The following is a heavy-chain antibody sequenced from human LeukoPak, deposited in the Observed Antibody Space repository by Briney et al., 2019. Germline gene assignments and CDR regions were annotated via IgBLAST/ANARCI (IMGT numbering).Heavy chain of an antibody. CDR3: ARISAYGDYYFDY. V-gene: IGHV2-70*01. Sequence: SGPTLVNPTQTLTLTCAFSGFSLITSGMCVSWIRQPPGTALEWLALIDWDDDKYYSTSLKTRLTISKDTFKNQVVLTMTNMDPVDTATYYCARISAYGDYYFDYWGQGTLVTVST. CDR2: IDWDDDK. J-gene: IGHJ4*02. D-gene: IGHD4-17*01. CDR1: GFSLITSGMC.